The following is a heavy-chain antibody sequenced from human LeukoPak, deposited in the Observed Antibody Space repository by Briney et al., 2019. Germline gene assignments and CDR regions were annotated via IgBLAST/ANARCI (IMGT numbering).Heavy chain of an antibody. D-gene: IGHD4-17*01. J-gene: IGHJ3*02. Sequence: GGSLRLSCAVSGLTFSSYSMSWVRQAPGKGLEWVSVIYSGGTTYYADSVKGRFTISRDNSKNTLYLQMNSLRAEDTAVYYCARGQSGDPAFDIWGQGTMVTVSS. V-gene: IGHV3-53*01. CDR1: GLTFSSYS. CDR2: IYSGGTT. CDR3: ARGQSGDPAFDI.